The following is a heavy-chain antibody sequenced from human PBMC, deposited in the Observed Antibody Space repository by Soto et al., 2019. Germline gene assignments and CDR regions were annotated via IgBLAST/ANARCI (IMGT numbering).Heavy chain of an antibody. D-gene: IGHD2-15*01. CDR3: ARGDREDIAVVIGVRPGEYGVDV. Sequence: PGGSLRLSCAASGFTFRSYAMHWVRQAPGKGLECVAVISHDGSNKFYRDYVKGRFTISRDNSKNTLYLQINSLRYEDAAVYYCARGDREDIAVVIGVRPGEYGVDVWGQGTTVTVSS. J-gene: IGHJ6*02. V-gene: IGHV3-30-3*01. CDR2: ISHDGSNK. CDR1: GFTFRSYA.